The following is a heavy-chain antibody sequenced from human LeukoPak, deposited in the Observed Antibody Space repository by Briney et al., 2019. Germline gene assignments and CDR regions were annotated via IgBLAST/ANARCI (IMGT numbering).Heavy chain of an antibody. Sequence: ASVKVSCKGSGYTFTGYYMHWVRQAPGQGLEWMGWINPNSGGTNYAQKFQGWVTMTRDTSISTAYMELSRLRSDDTAVYYCASSYGDYLDAFDIWGQGTMVTVSS. D-gene: IGHD4-17*01. CDR1: GYTFTGYY. CDR2: INPNSGGT. J-gene: IGHJ3*02. V-gene: IGHV1-2*04. CDR3: ASSYGDYLDAFDI.